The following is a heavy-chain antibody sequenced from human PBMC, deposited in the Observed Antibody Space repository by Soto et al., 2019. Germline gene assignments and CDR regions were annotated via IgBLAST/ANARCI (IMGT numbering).Heavy chain of an antibody. J-gene: IGHJ4*02. Sequence: SETLSLTCTVSGGSISSYYWSWIRQPPGKGLEWIGYIYYSGSTNYNPSLKSRVTISVDTSKNQFSLKLSSVTAADTAVYYCARLLLGGCSGGSCYGFDYWGQGTLVTVSS. D-gene: IGHD2-15*01. V-gene: IGHV4-59*08. CDR1: GGSISSYY. CDR2: IYYSGST. CDR3: ARLLLGGCSGGSCYGFDY.